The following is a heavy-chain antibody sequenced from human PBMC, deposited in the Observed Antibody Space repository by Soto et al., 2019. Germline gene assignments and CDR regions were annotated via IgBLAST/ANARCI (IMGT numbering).Heavy chain of an antibody. D-gene: IGHD3-22*01. CDR3: ARDRGAKYYYDSSGDAFDI. CDR1: GYTFTGYY. CDR2: INPNSGGT. Sequence: QVQLVQSGAEVKKPGASVKVSCKASGYTFTGYYMHWVRQAPGQGLEWMGWINPNSGGTNYAQKFQGWVTMTSDTSISTAYMELSRLRSDDTAVYYCARDRGAKYYYDSSGDAFDIWGQGTMVTVSS. V-gene: IGHV1-2*04. J-gene: IGHJ3*02.